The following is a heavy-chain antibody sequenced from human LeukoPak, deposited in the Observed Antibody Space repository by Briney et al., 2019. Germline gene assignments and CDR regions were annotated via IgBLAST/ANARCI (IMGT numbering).Heavy chain of an antibody. Sequence: ASVKVSCKASGGTFSSYAISWVRQAPGQGLEWRGRIIPILGIANYAQKFQGRVTITADKSTSTAYMELSSLRSEDTAVYYCAGAARVDTAMVTGPDYWGQGTLVTVSS. D-gene: IGHD5-18*01. V-gene: IGHV1-69*04. CDR2: IIPILGIA. J-gene: IGHJ4*02. CDR1: GGTFSSYA. CDR3: AGAARVDTAMVTGPDY.